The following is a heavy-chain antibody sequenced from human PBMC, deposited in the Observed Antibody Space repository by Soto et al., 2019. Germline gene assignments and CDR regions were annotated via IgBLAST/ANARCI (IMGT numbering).Heavy chain of an antibody. CDR2: ISYDGSNK. CDR3: AKDVGQQPLEYDYGMDV. V-gene: IGHV3-30*18. D-gene: IGHD6-13*01. Sequence: GGSLRLSCAASGFTFSSYGMHWVRQAPGKGLEWVAVISYDGSNKNYADSVKGRFTIFRDNSKNMLYLQMNSLRAEDTAVYYCAKDVGQQPLEYDYGMDVWGQGTTVTVSS. J-gene: IGHJ6*02. CDR1: GFTFSSYG.